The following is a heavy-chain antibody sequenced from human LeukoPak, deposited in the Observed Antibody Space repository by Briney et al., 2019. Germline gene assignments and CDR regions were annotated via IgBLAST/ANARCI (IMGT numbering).Heavy chain of an antibody. CDR3: ARASSSREVDAFDI. CDR2: IYTSGST. V-gene: IGHV4-4*07. J-gene: IGHJ3*02. CDR1: GGSISSYY. Sequence: SETLSLTCTVSGGSISSYYWSWIRQPAGKGLEWIGRIYTSGSTNYNPSLKSRVTMSVDTSKNQFSLKLSSVTAADTAVYYCARASSSREVDAFDIWGQGTMVTVSS. D-gene: IGHD6-13*01.